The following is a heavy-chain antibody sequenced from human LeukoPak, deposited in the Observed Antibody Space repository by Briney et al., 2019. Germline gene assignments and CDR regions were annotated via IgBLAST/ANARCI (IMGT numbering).Heavy chain of an antibody. CDR2: ISGSGGST. V-gene: IGHV3-23*01. J-gene: IGHJ4*02. D-gene: IGHD2-15*01. CDR1: GFTFSTNA. Sequence: GGSLRLSCEASGFTFSTNAMSWVRQAPGKGLEWVSAISGSGGSTYYADSVKGRFTISRDNAKNSLYLQMNSLRAEDTAVYYCARRGIAATHYYFDYWGQGTLVTVSS. CDR3: ARRGIAATHYYFDY.